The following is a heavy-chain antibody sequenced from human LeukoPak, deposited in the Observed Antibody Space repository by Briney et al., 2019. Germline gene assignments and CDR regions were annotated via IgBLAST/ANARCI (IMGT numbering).Heavy chain of an antibody. CDR1: GGSFSGYY. J-gene: IGHJ6*03. CDR3: ARKGRTWNDVWYYYYMDV. V-gene: IGHV4-34*01. D-gene: IGHD1-1*01. Sequence: SETLSLTCAVYGGSFSGYYWSWIRQPPGKGLEWSGEINHSGSTNYNPSLKSRVTISVDTSKNQFSLKLSSVTAADTAVYYCARKGRTWNDVWYYYYMDVWGKGTTVTVSS. CDR2: INHSGST.